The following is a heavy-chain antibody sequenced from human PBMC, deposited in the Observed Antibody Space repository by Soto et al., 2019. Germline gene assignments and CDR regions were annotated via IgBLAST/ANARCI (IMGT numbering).Heavy chain of an antibody. CDR2: ISYDGSNK. CDR3: AKDSGSSWYTVGYFDY. Sequence: PGGSLRLSCAASGFTFSSYGMHWVRQAPGKGLEWVAVISYDGSNKYYADSVKGRFTISRDNSKNTLYLQMNSLRAEDTAVYYCAKDSGSSWYTVGYFDYWGQGTLVTVSS. J-gene: IGHJ4*02. V-gene: IGHV3-30*18. CDR1: GFTFSSYG. D-gene: IGHD6-13*01.